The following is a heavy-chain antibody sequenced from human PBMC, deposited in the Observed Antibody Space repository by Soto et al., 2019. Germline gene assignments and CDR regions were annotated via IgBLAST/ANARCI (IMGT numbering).Heavy chain of an antibody. CDR1: GGTFSNYA. CDR2: IIPRFGPG. CDR3: AGPYSGTDYFSNGFDV. J-gene: IGHJ6*02. Sequence: QVQLVQSGAEVKKPGSSVNVSCKASGGTFSNYALSWVRQAPGQGLEWIGGIIPRFGPGRYAQKFQGRVTITADESTRTVFMELNTLRSEDTGIYYCAGPYSGTDYFSNGFDVWGQGTAVIVSS. V-gene: IGHV1-69*01. D-gene: IGHD1-26*01.